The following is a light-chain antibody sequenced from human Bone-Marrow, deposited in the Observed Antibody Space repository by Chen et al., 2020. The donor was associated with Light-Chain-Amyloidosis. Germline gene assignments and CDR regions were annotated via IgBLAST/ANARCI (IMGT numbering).Light chain of an antibody. CDR2: AVS. V-gene: IGLV2-14*01. CDR1: SGDVGTYNY. Sequence: QSALTQPASVSGSPGQSITISCTGTSGDVGTYNYVSWYQQHPGKAPKVMIYAVSNRPSGVSTRFSGSKYGNTASLTISGLQAEDEADYYCSSFTSSSSYVFGPGTKVTVL. CDR3: SSFTSSSSYV. J-gene: IGLJ1*01.